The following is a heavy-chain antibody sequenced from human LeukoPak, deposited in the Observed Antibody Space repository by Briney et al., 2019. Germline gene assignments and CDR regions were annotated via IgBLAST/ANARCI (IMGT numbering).Heavy chain of an antibody. CDR1: GGSFSGYY. CDR3: ARRGVERWLRKSFDY. J-gene: IGHJ4*02. V-gene: IGHV4-34*01. D-gene: IGHD5-24*01. Sequence: PSETLSLTCAVYGGSFSGYYWSWIRQPPGKGLEWIGEINHSGSTNYNPSLKSRVTISVDTSKNQFSLELSSVTAADTAVYYCARRGVERWLRKSFDYWGQGTLVTVSS. CDR2: INHSGST.